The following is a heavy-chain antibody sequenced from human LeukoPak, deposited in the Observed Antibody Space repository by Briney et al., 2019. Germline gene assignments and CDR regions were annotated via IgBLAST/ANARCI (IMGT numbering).Heavy chain of an antibody. Sequence: GGSLRLSCAASGFTFSSYAMSWVRQAPGKGLEWVSAISGSGGSTYYADSVKGRFTISRDNSKNTLYLQMNSLRAEHTALYYCAQTPVWARNWFDPWGEGPLVPVSS. CDR2: ISGSGGST. CDR1: GFTFSSYA. D-gene: IGHD2-8*01. V-gene: IGHV3-23*01. J-gene: IGHJ5*02. CDR3: AQTPVWARNWFDP.